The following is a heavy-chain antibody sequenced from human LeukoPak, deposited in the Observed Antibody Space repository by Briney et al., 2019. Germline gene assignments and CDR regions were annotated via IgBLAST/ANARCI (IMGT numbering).Heavy chain of an antibody. V-gene: IGHV3-48*01. Sequence: PWGSLRLSCAASGFTFSSYSMNWVRQAPGKGLEWVSYISSSSSTIYYADSVKGRFTISRDNAKNSLYLQMNSLRAEDTAVYYCARDGGDWGYYYYMDVWGKGTTVTVSS. D-gene: IGHD2-21*02. J-gene: IGHJ6*03. CDR1: GFTFSSYS. CDR3: ARDGGDWGYYYYMDV. CDR2: ISSSSSTI.